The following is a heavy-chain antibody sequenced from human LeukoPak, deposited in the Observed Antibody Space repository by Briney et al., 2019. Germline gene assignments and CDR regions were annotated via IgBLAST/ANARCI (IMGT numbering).Heavy chain of an antibody. CDR3: ARSWVGATDVDY. J-gene: IGHJ4*02. Sequence: GGSLRLSCAASGFTISSYWMHWVRQAPGKGLVWVSRINSDGSSTSYADSVKGRFTISRDNAKNTLYLQMNSLGAEDTAVYYCARSWVGATDVDYWGQGTLVTVSS. CDR1: GFTISSYW. CDR2: INSDGSST. D-gene: IGHD1-26*01. V-gene: IGHV3-74*01.